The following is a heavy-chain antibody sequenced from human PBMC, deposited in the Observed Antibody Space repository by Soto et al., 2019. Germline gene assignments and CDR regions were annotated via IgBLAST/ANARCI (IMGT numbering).Heavy chain of an antibody. V-gene: IGHV1-24*01. J-gene: IGHJ5*02. CDR3: ATESILLWFGEMTAFDP. Sequence: ASVKVSCKVSGYTLTELSMHWVRRAPGKGLEWMGGFDPEDGETIYAQKFQGRVTMTEDTSTDTAYMELSSLRSEDTAVYYCATESILLWFGEMTAFDPWGQGTLVTVSS. D-gene: IGHD3-10*01. CDR2: FDPEDGET. CDR1: GYTLTELS.